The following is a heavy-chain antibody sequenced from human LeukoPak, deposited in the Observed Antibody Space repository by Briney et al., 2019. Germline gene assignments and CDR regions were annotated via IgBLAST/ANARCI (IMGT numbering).Heavy chain of an antibody. CDR1: GFTFSTYW. J-gene: IGHJ4*02. V-gene: IGHV3-7*02. CDR2: IKEDGSET. Sequence: GGSLRLSCAASGFTFSTYWMSWVRQAPGKGLEWVANIKEDGSETSYVDSVKGRFTISRDNAKNSLYLQMSGLRAEDTAVYYCARGATPDYWGQGTLVTVSS. CDR3: ARGATPDY.